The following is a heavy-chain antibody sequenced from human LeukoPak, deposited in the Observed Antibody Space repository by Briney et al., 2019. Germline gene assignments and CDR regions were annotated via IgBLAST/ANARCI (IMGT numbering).Heavy chain of an antibody. Sequence: SETLSLTCTFSGASISTGGYYWTWIRQPPGAGLEWIGYIYYTGSVDYNPSLKSRLTISLDTSKNQFSLKLNSVTAADTAVYYCATYYDRSGYKLDYWGQGTLVTVSS. CDR3: ATYYDRSGYKLDY. CDR2: IYYTGSV. V-gene: IGHV4-31*03. CDR1: GASISTGGYY. J-gene: IGHJ4*02. D-gene: IGHD3-22*01.